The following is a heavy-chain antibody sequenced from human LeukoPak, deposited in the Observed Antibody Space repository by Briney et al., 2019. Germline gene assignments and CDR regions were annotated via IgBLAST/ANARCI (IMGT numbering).Heavy chain of an antibody. CDR2: ITSSSSTI. CDR3: ARDSSAPGYYYYYMDV. D-gene: IGHD3-10*01. V-gene: IGHV3-48*01. J-gene: IGHJ6*03. Sequence: GGSLRLSCAASGFTFDDYAMNWVRQAPGKGLEWLSYITSSSSTIYYADSVRGRFTIFRDNAKNSLYLQMNSLRAEDTAVYYCARDSSAPGYYYYYMDVWGKGTTVTVSS. CDR1: GFTFDDYA.